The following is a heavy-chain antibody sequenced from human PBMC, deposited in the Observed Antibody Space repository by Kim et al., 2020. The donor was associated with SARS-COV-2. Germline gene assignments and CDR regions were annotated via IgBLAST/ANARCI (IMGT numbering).Heavy chain of an antibody. CDR2: INAGNGNT. Sequence: ASVKVSCKASGYTFTNYAMHWVRQAPGQRLEWMGWINAGNGNTKYSQKFQDRVTITSDTSASTAYMELSSLRSEDTAVYYCGGSYSSSWYESWGQGTLVTVSS. CDR3: GGSYSSSWYES. V-gene: IGHV1-3*01. CDR1: GYTFTNYA. J-gene: IGHJ5*01. D-gene: IGHD6-13*01.